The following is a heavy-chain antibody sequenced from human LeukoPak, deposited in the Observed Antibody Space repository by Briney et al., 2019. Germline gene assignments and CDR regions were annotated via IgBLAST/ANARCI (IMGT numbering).Heavy chain of an antibody. V-gene: IGHV4-61*01. D-gene: IGHD5-12*01. CDR1: GYSISSGYY. Sequence: SETLSLTCAVSGYSISSGYYWSWIRQPPGKGLWWIGNIYYSGNTNYNPSLKSRVTISRDTSKNQYSLKLRSVNAADTAVYYCASHGYSGSQAYWGQGTLVTVSS. CDR2: IYYSGNT. J-gene: IGHJ4*02. CDR3: ASHGYSGSQAY.